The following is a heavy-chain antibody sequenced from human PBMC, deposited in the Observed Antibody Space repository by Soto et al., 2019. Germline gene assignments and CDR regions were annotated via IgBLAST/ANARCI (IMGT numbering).Heavy chain of an antibody. V-gene: IGHV1-18*01. CDR3: ARFTYYYDSSGSLRTDAFDI. D-gene: IGHD3-22*01. CDR2: ISAYNGNT. J-gene: IGHJ3*02. Sequence: QVQLVQSGAEVKKSGASVKVSCKASGYTFTSYGISWVRQAPGQGLEWMGWISAYNGNTNYAQKLQGRVTMTTDTSTSTAYMELRSLRSDDTAVYYCARFTYYYDSSGSLRTDAFDIWGQGTMVTVSS. CDR1: GYTFTSYG.